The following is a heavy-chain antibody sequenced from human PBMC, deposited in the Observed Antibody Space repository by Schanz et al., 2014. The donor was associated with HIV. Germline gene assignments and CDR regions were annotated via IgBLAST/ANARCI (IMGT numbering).Heavy chain of an antibody. CDR3: AKGQRGVVRGDIDY. D-gene: IGHD3-10*01. Sequence: VQLLESGGGVVQPGRSQRLSCAASGITLSGYGMHWVRQAPGKGLEWVAVIWYDGSNKDYADSVKGRFIISRDNSKNTLYLQMNSLRAEDTAVYYCAKGQRGVVRGDIDYWGQGTLVTVSS. J-gene: IGHJ4*02. CDR2: IWYDGSNK. V-gene: IGHV3-33*06. CDR1: GITLSGYG.